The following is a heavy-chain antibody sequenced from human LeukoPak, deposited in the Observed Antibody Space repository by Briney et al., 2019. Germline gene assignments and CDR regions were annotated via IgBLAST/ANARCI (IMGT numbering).Heavy chain of an antibody. CDR2: IYSGGST. CDR3: ASWRYDSSPPPMDV. Sequence: GGSLRLSCAASGFTVSSNYMSWVRQAPGKGLEWVSVIYSGGSTYYADSVKGRFTISRDNSKNTLYLQMNSLRAEDTAVYYCASWRYDSSPPPMDVWGKGTTVTVSS. V-gene: IGHV3-66*02. J-gene: IGHJ6*04. D-gene: IGHD3-22*01. CDR1: GFTVSSNY.